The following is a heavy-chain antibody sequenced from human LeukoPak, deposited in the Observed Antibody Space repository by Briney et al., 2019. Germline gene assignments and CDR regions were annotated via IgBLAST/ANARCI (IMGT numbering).Heavy chain of an antibody. CDR1: GFTFSSYA. Sequence: GRSLRLSCAASGFTFSSYAMSWVRQAPGKGLEWVSAISGSGGSTYYADSVKGRFTISRDNSKNTLYLQMNSLRAEDTAVYYCAKPPGAASGGYWGQGTLVTVSS. CDR2: ISGSGGST. CDR3: AKPPGAASGGY. D-gene: IGHD5-18*01. V-gene: IGHV3-23*01. J-gene: IGHJ4*02.